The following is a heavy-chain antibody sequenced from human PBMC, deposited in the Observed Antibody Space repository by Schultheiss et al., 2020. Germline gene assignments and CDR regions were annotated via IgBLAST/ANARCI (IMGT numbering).Heavy chain of an antibody. CDR2: IYYSGST. D-gene: IGHD3-3*01. CDR1: GGSISSGTYS. Sequence: SETLSLTCAVSGGSISSGTYSWSWIRQPPGKGLEWIGYIYYSGSTNYNPSLKSRVTISVDTSKNQFSLKLSSVTAADTAVYYCARAPLAFWSGYSYYYYYMDVWGKGTTVTVSS. CDR3: ARAPLAFWSGYSYYYYYMDV. V-gene: IGHV4-61*01. J-gene: IGHJ6*03.